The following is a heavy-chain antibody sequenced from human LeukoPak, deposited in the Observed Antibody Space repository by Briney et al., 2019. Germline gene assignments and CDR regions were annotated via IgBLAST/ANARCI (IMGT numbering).Heavy chain of an antibody. D-gene: IGHD3-22*01. CDR3: ARPTDYYDSSGYFDY. V-gene: IGHV5-51*01. CDR2: IYPGDSDT. CDR1: GYSFTSYW. J-gene: IGHJ4*02. Sequence: GESLKISCKGSGYSFTSYWISWVRQMPGKGLEWMGIIYPGDSDTRYSPSFQGQVTISADKTISNAYLEWSSVKASDTAMYYCARPTDYYDSSGYFDYWGRGTLVSVSS.